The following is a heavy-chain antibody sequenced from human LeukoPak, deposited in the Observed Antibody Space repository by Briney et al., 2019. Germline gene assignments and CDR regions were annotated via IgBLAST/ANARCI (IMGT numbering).Heavy chain of an antibody. V-gene: IGHV5-51*01. CDR3: AARVSSSWYSFDY. Sequence: PGESLKISCKGSGYSFTSYWIGWVRQMPGKGLEWMGIIYPGDSDTRYSPSFQGQVTISANKSISTAYLQWSSLKASDTAMYYCAARVSSSWYSFDYWGQGTLVTVSS. CDR1: GYSFTSYW. CDR2: IYPGDSDT. J-gene: IGHJ4*02. D-gene: IGHD6-13*01.